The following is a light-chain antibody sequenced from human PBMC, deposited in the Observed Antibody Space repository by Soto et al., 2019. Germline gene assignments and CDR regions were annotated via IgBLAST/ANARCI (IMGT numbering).Light chain of an antibody. Sequence: EIVLTQSPGTLSLSPGERATLSCRASQSVSSSYLAWYQQKPGQAPRLLIYGASSRATGIPDRFSGSGSGTVFTRTISRLEPEDFAVYYWQQYGSSSWTFGQGTKVEIK. CDR3: QQYGSSSWT. CDR2: GAS. V-gene: IGKV3-20*01. CDR1: QSVSSSY. J-gene: IGKJ1*01.